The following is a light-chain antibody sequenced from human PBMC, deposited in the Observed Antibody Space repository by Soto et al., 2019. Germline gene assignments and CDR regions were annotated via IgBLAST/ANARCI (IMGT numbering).Light chain of an antibody. CDR2: GVN. V-gene: IGLV2-11*01. CDR1: SSDVGGYQY. J-gene: IGLJ3*02. CDR3: CSYADTSILV. Sequence: QSALTQPPSASGSPGQSVTISCTGTSSDVGGYQYVSWYQHHPGKAPKLMIYGVNERPSGVPDRFSGSKSGNTASLTISGLQAEDEADYHCCSYADTSILVSGGGTKVTVL.